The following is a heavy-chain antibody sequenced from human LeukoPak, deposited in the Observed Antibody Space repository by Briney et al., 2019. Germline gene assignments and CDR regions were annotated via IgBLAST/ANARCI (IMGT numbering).Heavy chain of an antibody. V-gene: IGHV3-23*01. Sequence: GGSLRLSCAASGFTFGSYAMSWVRQAPGKGLEWVSAISGSGGSTYYADSVKGRFTISRDNFKNTLYLQMNSLRAEDTAVYYCAKVPPLKYYYDSSGYYYPDYWGQGTLVTVSS. D-gene: IGHD3-22*01. CDR2: ISGSGGST. CDR1: GFTFGSYA. CDR3: AKVPPLKYYYDSSGYYYPDY. J-gene: IGHJ4*02.